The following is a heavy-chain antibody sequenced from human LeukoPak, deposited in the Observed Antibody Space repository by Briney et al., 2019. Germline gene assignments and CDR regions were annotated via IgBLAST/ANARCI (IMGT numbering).Heavy chain of an antibody. Sequence: GGSLRLSCAASGFTFSSYGMHWVRQAPGKGLEWVAVIWYDGSNKYYADSVKGRFTISRDNSKNTLYLQMNSLRPEDTAVYSCARTPNPPLYKGLLYQWLSPFDCWGQGTLVTVSS. CDR3: ARTPNPPLYKGLLYQWLSPFDC. J-gene: IGHJ4*02. V-gene: IGHV3-33*01. CDR2: IWYDGSNK. D-gene: IGHD6-19*01. CDR1: GFTFSSYG.